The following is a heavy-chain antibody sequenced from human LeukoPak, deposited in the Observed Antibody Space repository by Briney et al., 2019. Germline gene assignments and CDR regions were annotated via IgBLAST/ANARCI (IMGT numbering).Heavy chain of an antibody. CDR1: GYTFTSYA. V-gene: IGHV1-2*02. CDR3: ARQFGPTDAFDI. Sequence: ASVKVSCKASGYTFTSYAMHWVRQAPGQGLEWMGWITPSGGTNYPQKFQGRVTMTRDTSMTTAYMELSSLTSDDTAVYYCARQFGPTDAFDIWGQGTMVTVSS. CDR2: ITPSGGT. J-gene: IGHJ3*02. D-gene: IGHD3-16*01.